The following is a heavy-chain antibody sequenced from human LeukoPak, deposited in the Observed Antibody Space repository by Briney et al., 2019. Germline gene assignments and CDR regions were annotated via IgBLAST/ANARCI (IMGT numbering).Heavy chain of an antibody. Sequence: ASVKVSFKASAYTFTSYGITWVRQAPGQGLEWMGWISAYKGNTNYAQKFQGRVTMTTDTSTSTAYMELRSLRSDDTAVYYCARDTGVWFGELYPTHPFDYWAREPWSPSPQ. CDR1: AYTFTSYG. J-gene: IGHJ4*02. V-gene: IGHV1-18*01. CDR3: ARDTGVWFGELYPTHPFDY. CDR2: ISAYKGNT. D-gene: IGHD3-10*01.